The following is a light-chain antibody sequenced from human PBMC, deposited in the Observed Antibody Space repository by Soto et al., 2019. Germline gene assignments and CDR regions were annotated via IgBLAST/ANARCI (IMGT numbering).Light chain of an antibody. CDR2: GAS. V-gene: IGKV3-15*01. CDR1: HRVSSY. J-gene: IGKJ1*01. Sequence: EIVMTQSPATLSVSPGERATLSCRASHRVSSYLAWYQQRPGQAPRLLIYGASTRATGIPARFSGSASGTEFTLTISSLQSEDFAIYYCQQYHNLWTFGQGTEVEIK. CDR3: QQYHNLWT.